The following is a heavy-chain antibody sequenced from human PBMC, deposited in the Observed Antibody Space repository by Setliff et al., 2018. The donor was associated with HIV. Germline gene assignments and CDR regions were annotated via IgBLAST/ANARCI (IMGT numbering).Heavy chain of an antibody. CDR2: IHPIFGTT. CDR1: GGTFRSYI. CDR3: ARGIPRGTVFGVVGYFDY. V-gene: IGHV1-69*13. J-gene: IGHJ4*02. Sequence: GASVKVSCKASGGTFRSYITAWVRQAPGQGLEWMGGIHPIFGTTNYARDFMGRVSITADESTNTAYMELSSLRSDDSAIYYCARGIPRGTVFGVVGYFDYWVQGTPVTVSS. D-gene: IGHD3-3*01.